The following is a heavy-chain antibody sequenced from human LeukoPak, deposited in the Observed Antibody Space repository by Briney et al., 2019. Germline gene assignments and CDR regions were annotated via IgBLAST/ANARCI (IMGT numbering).Heavy chain of an antibody. V-gene: IGHV3-53*01. D-gene: IGHD3-10*01. CDR2: IYSGGST. CDR3: AKRGVVVRGVLVFGFHKEAYYFDH. J-gene: IGHJ4*02. Sequence: GGSLRLSCAASGFTVSSNYMSWVRQAPGKGLERVSVIYSGGSTYCADSVKGRFTISRHNSKNTLYLQMNSLRAEDTAVYYCAKRGVVVRGVLVFGFHKEAYYFDHWGQGSLVTVSS. CDR1: GFTVSSNY.